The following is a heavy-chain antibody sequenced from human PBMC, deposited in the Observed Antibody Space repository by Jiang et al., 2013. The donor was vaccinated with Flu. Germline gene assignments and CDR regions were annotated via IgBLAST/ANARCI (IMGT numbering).Heavy chain of an antibody. D-gene: IGHD6-13*01. CDR3: ARVPGIAAAGTTWFDY. J-gene: IGHJ4*02. V-gene: IGHV1-69*01. Sequence: MGGIIPIFGTANYAQKFQGRVTITADESTSTAYMELSSLRSEDTAVYYCARVPGIAAAGTTWFDYWGQGTLVTVSS. CDR2: IIPIFGTA.